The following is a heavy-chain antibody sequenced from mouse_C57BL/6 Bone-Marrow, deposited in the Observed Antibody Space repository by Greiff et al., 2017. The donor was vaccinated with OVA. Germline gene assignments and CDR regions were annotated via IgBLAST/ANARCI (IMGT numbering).Heavy chain of an antibody. CDR2: INPSTGGT. D-gene: IGHD1-1*01. Sequence: VQLQQSGPELVKPGASVKISCKASGYSFTGYYMNWVKQSPEKSLEWIGEINPSTGGTTYNQKFKAKATLTVDNSYSTAYMQLKSLTSEDSAVYDCSREYYYGTPWLADWGQGTLVTVSA. CDR3: SREYYYGTPWLAD. V-gene: IGHV1-42*01. CDR1: GYSFTGYY. J-gene: IGHJ3*01.